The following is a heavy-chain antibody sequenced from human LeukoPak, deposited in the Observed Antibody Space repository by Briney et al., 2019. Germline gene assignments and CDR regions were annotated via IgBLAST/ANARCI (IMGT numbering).Heavy chain of an antibody. CDR1: NYPFTTYG. Sequence: GASVKVSCKASNYPFTTYGINWVRQAPGQGLEWMGWINPNSGGTNYAQKFQGRVTMTRDTSISTAYMELSRLRSDDTAVYYCARDPFYCSGACNYWGQGTLVTVSS. D-gene: IGHD2-15*01. V-gene: IGHV1-2*02. J-gene: IGHJ4*02. CDR2: INPNSGGT. CDR3: ARDPFYCSGACNY.